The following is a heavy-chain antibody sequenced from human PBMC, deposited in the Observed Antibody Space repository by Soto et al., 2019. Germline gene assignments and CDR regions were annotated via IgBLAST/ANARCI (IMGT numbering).Heavy chain of an antibody. J-gene: IGHJ4*02. V-gene: IGHV4-34*02. Sequence: QVHLQQWGAGLLKPSETLSLTCGVDGGSLRGSYWSWIRKPPGKALEWLGKVTHSGSTTFNPSLTSRVSVSVDTSDHQFSLQLTSVTAADTAVYYCARGHIPVYGPVPDYFDAWGQGILVTVSS. CDR2: VTHSGST. D-gene: IGHD2-21*01. CDR1: GGSLRGSY. CDR3: ARGHIPVYGPVPDYFDA.